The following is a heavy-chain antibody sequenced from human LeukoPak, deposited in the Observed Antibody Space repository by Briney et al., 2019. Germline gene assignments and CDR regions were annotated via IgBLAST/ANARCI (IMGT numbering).Heavy chain of an antibody. CDR1: GFTFDDYW. CDR3: ARGGTSGYSSTRHFWGGNYYFDY. J-gene: IGHJ4*02. D-gene: IGHD2-2*01. CDR2: INQDGSEK. V-gene: IGHV3-7*01. Sequence: PGGSLRPSCAASGFTFDDYWMSWVRQAPGQGLEWVANINQDGSEKYYLDSAKGRFTISRDNARNSLYLQVNSLRAEDTAVYYCARGGTSGYSSTRHFWGGNYYFDYWGQGSLVTVSS.